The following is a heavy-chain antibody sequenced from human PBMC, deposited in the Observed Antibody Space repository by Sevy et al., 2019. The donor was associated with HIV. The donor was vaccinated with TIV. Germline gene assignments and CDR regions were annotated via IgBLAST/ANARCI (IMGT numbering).Heavy chain of an antibody. D-gene: IGHD1-26*01. CDR2: ISSSGSTI. CDR3: ASYSGSYHDAFDI. J-gene: IGHJ3*02. CDR1: GFTFSDYY. V-gene: IGHV3-11*01. Sequence: GGSLRLSCAASGFTFSDYYMSWIRKAPGKGLEWVSYISSSGSTIYYADSVKGRFTISRDNAKNSLYLQMNSLRAEDTAVYYCASYSGSYHDAFDIWIQGTMVTVSS.